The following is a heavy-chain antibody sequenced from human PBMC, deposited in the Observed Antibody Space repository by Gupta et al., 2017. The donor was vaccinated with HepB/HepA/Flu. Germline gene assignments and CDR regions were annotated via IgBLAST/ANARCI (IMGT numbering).Heavy chain of an antibody. CDR1: GFTFSSYE. D-gene: IGHD3-10*01. Sequence: EVQLVESGGGLVQPGGSLRLSCAASGFTFSSYEINWVRQAPGKGLEWVSYISSSGSTIYYADSVKGRFTISRDNAKNSLYLQMNSLRAEDTAVYYCARDARGLGVRGADYYYGMDVWGQGTTVTVSS. J-gene: IGHJ6*02. CDR2: ISSSGSTI. V-gene: IGHV3-48*03. CDR3: ARDARGLGVRGADYYYGMDV.